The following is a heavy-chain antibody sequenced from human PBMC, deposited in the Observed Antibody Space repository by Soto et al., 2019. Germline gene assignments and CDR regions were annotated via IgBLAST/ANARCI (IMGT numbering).Heavy chain of an antibody. D-gene: IGHD5-12*01. V-gene: IGHV1-69*08. J-gene: IGHJ4*02. CDR3: ATGPDSGYDFFFRY. CDR2: IIPILNSA. Sequence: QVHLVQSGSEVKKPGSSVKVSCKASGGTFSSSTNSWVRQARGQGLQRMGRIIPILNSANYAQRFQGRVTITADKFTGTAYMELSSLRSSHTAVYYCATGPDSGYDFFFRYWGQGTLVAVSS. CDR1: GGTFSSST.